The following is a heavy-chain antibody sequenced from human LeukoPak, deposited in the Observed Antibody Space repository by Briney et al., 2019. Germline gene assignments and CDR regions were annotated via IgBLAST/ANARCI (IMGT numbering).Heavy chain of an antibody. CDR2: IIPILGIA. V-gene: IGHV1-69*04. J-gene: IGHJ4*02. D-gene: IGHD3-22*01. CDR3: ARDTTYYYDSSGYPTFDY. Sequence: SVKVSCKASGGTFSSYAISWVRQAPGQGLEWMGRIIPILGIANYAQKFQGRVTITADKSTSTAYMELSSLRSEDTAVYYCARDTTYYYDSSGYPTFDYWGQGTLVTASS. CDR1: GGTFSSYA.